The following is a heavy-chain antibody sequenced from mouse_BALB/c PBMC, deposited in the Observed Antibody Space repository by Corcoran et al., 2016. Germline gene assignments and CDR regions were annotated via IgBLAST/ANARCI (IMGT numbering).Heavy chain of an antibody. CDR1: GFTFTSYW. CDR2: IFPRSGST. V-gene: IGHV1-9*01. D-gene: IGHD4-1*01. J-gene: IGHJ1*01. Sequence: QVQLQQSGAELMKPGASVKISCKATGFTFTSYWIEWVKQRPGHGLEWIGEIFPRSGSTNFNENFKGKATFTADISSNTAYMQLSSLTTEDSAVYYCARNWDWFFGVWGAGTTVTVSS. CDR3: ARNWDWFFGV.